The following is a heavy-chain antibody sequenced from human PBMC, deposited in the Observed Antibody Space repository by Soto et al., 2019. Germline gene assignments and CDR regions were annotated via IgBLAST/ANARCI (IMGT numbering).Heavy chain of an antibody. D-gene: IGHD6-6*01. CDR1: GGSISSYY. J-gene: IGHJ6*02. CDR2: MYHSGIT. CDR3: ARSMYSTSAQLYYGMDV. Sequence: SETLSLTCTVSGGSISSYYWSWIRQPPGKGLEWIGSMYHSGITYYNLSLKSRVTISVDTSKNQLSLKLSSATAADTAVYYCARSMYSTSAQLYYGMDVWGQGTTVTVSS. V-gene: IGHV4-59*08.